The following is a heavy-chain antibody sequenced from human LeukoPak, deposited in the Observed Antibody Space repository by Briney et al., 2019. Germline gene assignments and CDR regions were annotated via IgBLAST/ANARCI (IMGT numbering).Heavy chain of an antibody. D-gene: IGHD2-15*01. CDR3: ARDLRGSSDY. V-gene: IGHV1-18*01. CDR2: ISAYNGIT. J-gene: IGHJ4*02. CDR1: GYTFTNNG. Sequence: RASVKVSCKASGYTFTNNGISWVRQAPGQGLEWMGWISAYNGITKYAQKLQGRVTMTTDTSASTAYMELRSLRSDDTAVYYCARDLRGSSDYWGQGTLVTVSS.